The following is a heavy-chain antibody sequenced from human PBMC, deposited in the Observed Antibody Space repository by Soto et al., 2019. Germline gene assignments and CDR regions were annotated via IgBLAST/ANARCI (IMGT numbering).Heavy chain of an antibody. D-gene: IGHD5-12*01. V-gene: IGHV4-39*01. CDR1: GGSISSSIYY. CDR3: ARHLMATITSETYFDY. CDR2: IYYSGST. Sequence: SETLSLTCTVSGGSISSSIYYWGWIRQPPGKGLEWIGSIYYSGSTYYNPSLKSRVTISVDTSKNQFSLKLSSVTAADTAVYYCARHLMATITSETYFDYWGQGTLVTVSS. J-gene: IGHJ4*02.